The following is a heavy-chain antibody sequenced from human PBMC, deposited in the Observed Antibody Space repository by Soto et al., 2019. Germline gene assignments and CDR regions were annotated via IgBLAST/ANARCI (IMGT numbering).Heavy chain of an antibody. D-gene: IGHD2-2*01. CDR2: INHSGST. J-gene: IGHJ6*02. CDR1: GGSFSGYY. V-gene: IGHV4-34*01. Sequence: SETLSLTCAVYGGSFSGYYWSWIRQPPGKGLEWIGEINHSGSTNYNPSLKSRVTISVDTSKNQFSLKLSSVTAADTAVYYCAGCTEEYYYYGMDVWGQGTTVTVSS. CDR3: AGCTEEYYYYGMDV.